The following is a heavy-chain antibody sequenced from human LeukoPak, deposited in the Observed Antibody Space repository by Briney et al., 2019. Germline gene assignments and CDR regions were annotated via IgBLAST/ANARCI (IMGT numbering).Heavy chain of an antibody. CDR2: IKEDGSET. CDR1: GFIFKKYW. D-gene: IGHD6-13*01. Sequence: PGGSLRLSCAASGFIFKKYWMNWVRQVPGKGLECLANIKEDGSETYYADSVKGRFTISRDNPKNLLFLQINSLRVEDTAVYYCARVEEQQDAFDIWGRGTMVTVSS. J-gene: IGHJ3*02. V-gene: IGHV3-7*01. CDR3: ARVEEQQDAFDI.